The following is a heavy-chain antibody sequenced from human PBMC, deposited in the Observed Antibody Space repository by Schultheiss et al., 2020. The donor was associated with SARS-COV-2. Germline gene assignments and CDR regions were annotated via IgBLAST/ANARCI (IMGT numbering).Heavy chain of an antibody. J-gene: IGHJ4*02. D-gene: IGHD6-19*01. CDR1: GFTFSSYG. CDR3: ARDLKAVAVFGFDY. V-gene: IGHV3-30*03. Sequence: GGSLRLSCAASGFTFSSYGMHWVRQAPGKGLEWVAVISYDGSNKYYADSVKGRFTISRDNSKNTLYLQINSLRVEDTAVYYCARDLKAVAVFGFDYWGQGTLVTVSS. CDR2: ISYDGSNK.